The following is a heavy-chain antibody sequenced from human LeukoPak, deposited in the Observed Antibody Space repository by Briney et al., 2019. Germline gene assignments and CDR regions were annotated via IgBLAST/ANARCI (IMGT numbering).Heavy chain of an antibody. Sequence: SVKLSCKASGFTFTSSAMQWVRQARGQRLEWRGWIFVGSGNTNYAQKFQERVTITRDMSTSTAYMELSSLRSEDTAVYYCAADQGSGWYVWGQGTLVTVSS. J-gene: IGHJ4*02. D-gene: IGHD6-19*01. CDR1: GFTFTSSA. CDR3: AADQGSGWYV. V-gene: IGHV1-58*02. CDR2: IFVGSGNT.